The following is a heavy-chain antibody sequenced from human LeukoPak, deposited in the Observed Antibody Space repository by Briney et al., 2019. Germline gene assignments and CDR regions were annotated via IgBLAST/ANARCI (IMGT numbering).Heavy chain of an antibody. CDR2: INHSGST. CDR3: ARVDYYDSSGYSPPFDP. J-gene: IGHJ5*02. D-gene: IGHD3-22*01. CDR1: GGSFSGYY. Sequence: SETLSLTCAVYGGSFSGYYWSWIRQPPGKGLEWIGEINHSGSTNYNPSLKSRVTISVDTSKNQFSLKLSSVTAADTAVYYCARVDYYDSSGYSPPFDPWGQGTLVTVPS. V-gene: IGHV4-34*01.